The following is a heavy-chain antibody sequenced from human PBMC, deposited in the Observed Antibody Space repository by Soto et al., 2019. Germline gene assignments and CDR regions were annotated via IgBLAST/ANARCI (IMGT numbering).Heavy chain of an antibody. V-gene: IGHV3-15*01. J-gene: IGHJ5*02. CDR3: TTDPTRSYYYGSGTLKNWFDP. CDR1: GFTFSNAW. D-gene: IGHD3-10*01. CDR2: IKSKTDGGTT. Sequence: GGSLRLSCAASGFTFSNAWMSWVRQAPGKGLEWVGRIKSKTDGGTTDYAAPVKGRFTISRDDSKNTLYLQMNSLKTEDTAVYYCTTDPTRSYYYGSGTLKNWFDPWGQGTLVTVSS.